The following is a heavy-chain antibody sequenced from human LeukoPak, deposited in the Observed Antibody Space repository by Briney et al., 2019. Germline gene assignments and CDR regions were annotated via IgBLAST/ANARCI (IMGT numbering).Heavy chain of an antibody. CDR2: IYTSGST. CDR1: GDSISSYY. V-gene: IGHV4-4*09. D-gene: IGHD3-10*01. J-gene: IGHJ5*02. CDR3: ARGPLVRGSGWFDP. Sequence: PSETLSLTCTVSGDSISSYYWSWIRQPPGKGLEWFGYIYTSGSTNYNPSLKSRVTISVDTSKNQFSLKLSSVTAADTAVYYCARGPLVRGSGWFDPWGQGTLVTVSS.